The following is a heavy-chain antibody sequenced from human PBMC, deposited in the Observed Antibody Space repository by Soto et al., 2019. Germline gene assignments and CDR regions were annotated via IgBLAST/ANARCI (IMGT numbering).Heavy chain of an antibody. D-gene: IGHD2-15*01. V-gene: IGHV3-72*01. Sequence: SCAASGFTFSSYSMNWVRQAPGKGLEWVGRSRNRANSYTTEYAASVKGRFTVSRDDSQNSLYLKMNSLKTEDTAVYYCTRAEYCSGGTCWPFGYWGQGTLVTVSS. J-gene: IGHJ4*02. CDR3: TRAEYCSGGTCWPFGY. CDR2: SRNRANSYTT. CDR1: GFTFSSYS.